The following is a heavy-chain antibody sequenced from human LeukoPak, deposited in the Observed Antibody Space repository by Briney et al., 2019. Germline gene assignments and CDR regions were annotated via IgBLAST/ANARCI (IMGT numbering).Heavy chain of an antibody. D-gene: IGHD3-10*01. V-gene: IGHV4-39*07. CDR2: IFHSGTT. Sequence: SETLSLTCTVSGDTISTSFYYWDWIRQPPGKGLEWIGGIFHSGTTYYNPSLKSRVTMSVDTSKNQFSLKLSSVTAADTAVYYCARLYYYGSGMFSAFDIWGQGTVVTVSS. CDR1: GDTISTSFYY. CDR3: ARLYYYGSGMFSAFDI. J-gene: IGHJ3*02.